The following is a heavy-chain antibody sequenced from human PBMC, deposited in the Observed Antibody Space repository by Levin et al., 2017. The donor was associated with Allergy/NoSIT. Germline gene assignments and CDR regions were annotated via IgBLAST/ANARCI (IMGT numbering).Heavy chain of an antibody. Sequence: PGGSLRLSCAASGFTFNNYAMSWLRQAPGKGLEWVSGISGSGVNTYYADSVKGRFTISRDNSKNTLYLQMNSLRAEDTAVYFCAKGPSSGYYTYWFDSWGQGTLVTVSS. V-gene: IGHV3-23*01. CDR1: GFTFNNYA. CDR2: ISGSGVNT. D-gene: IGHD3-3*01. J-gene: IGHJ5*01. CDR3: AKGPSSGYYTYWFDS.